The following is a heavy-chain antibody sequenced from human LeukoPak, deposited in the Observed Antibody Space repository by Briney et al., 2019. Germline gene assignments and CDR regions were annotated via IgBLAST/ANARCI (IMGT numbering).Heavy chain of an antibody. V-gene: IGHV3-53*01. J-gene: IGHJ6*03. D-gene: IGHD2-15*01. CDR2: IYTGGST. CDR1: GFTVSSNY. CDR3: ARERGIIVRTVYYYYYMDV. Sequence: GGSLRLSCAASGFTVSSNYMSWVRQAPGKGLEWVSVIYTGGSTYYADSVKGRFTISRDNSKNTLYLQMNSLRAEDTAVYYCARERGIIVRTVYYYYYMDVWGKGTTVTVSS.